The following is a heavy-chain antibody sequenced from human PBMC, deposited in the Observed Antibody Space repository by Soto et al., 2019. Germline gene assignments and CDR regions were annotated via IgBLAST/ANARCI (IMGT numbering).Heavy chain of an antibody. D-gene: IGHD1-1*01. CDR3: ARRAETNGWNGFGADKYYFDF. CDR2: MNPNTGNS. CDR1: GYTFTSYD. J-gene: IGHJ4*02. V-gene: IGHV1-8*01. Sequence: LVKVSCKASGYTFTSYDIYWVRQATGQGLEWMGWMNPNTGNSGYAQKFQGRVTVTSDTSINTVYMELSSLRSEDTAVYYCARRAETNGWNGFGADKYYFDFWGQGTLVTVSS.